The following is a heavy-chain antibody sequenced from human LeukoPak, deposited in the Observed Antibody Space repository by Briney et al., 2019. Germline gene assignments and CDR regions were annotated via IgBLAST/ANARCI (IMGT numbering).Heavy chain of an antibody. CDR3: AKDKSYDILTGYIGFDY. Sequence: GRSLRLSCAASGFTFDDYAMHWVRQAPGKGLEWVSGISWNSGSIGYADSVKGRFTISRDNAKNSLYLQMNSLRAEDTALYYCAKDKSYDILTGYIGFDYWGQGTLVTVSS. D-gene: IGHD3-9*01. V-gene: IGHV3-9*01. J-gene: IGHJ4*02. CDR2: ISWNSGSI. CDR1: GFTFDDYA.